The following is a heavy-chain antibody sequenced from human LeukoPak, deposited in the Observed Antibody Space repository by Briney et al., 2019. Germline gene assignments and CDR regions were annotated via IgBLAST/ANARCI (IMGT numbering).Heavy chain of an antibody. Sequence: SETLSLTCTVSGGSISSYYWSWIRQPPGKGPEWIGYIYYSGSTNYNPSLKSRVTISVDTSKNQFSLKLSSVTAADTAVYYCARVGSREGAFDIWGQGTMVTVSS. V-gene: IGHV4-59*01. D-gene: IGHD3-10*01. J-gene: IGHJ3*02. CDR3: ARVGSREGAFDI. CDR1: GGSISSYY. CDR2: IYYSGST.